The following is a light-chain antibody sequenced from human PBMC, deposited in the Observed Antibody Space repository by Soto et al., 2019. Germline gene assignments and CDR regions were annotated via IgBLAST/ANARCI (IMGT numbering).Light chain of an antibody. Sequence: DIQMTQSPSTLSASVGDRVTITCRASQSISGWLAWYQQKPGKAPKLLIYDASSLESGVPSRFSGSGSGTEFTLTISSLQPDDFATYHCQQYNSYSYTFGQGTKVDIK. J-gene: IGKJ2*01. CDR1: QSISGW. V-gene: IGKV1-5*01. CDR2: DAS. CDR3: QQYNSYSYT.